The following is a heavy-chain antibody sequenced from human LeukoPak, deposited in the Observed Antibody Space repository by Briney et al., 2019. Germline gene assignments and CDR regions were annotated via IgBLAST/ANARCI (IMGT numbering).Heavy chain of an antibody. CDR2: IWYDGSNK. J-gene: IGHJ4*02. CDR1: GFTFSSYG. CDR3: ARDMWLGPHFDY. D-gene: IGHD6-19*01. Sequence: GGSLRLSCAASGFTFSSYGMHWVRQAPGKGLEWVAVIWYDGSNKYYADSVKGRFTISRDNSKNTLYLQMNSLRAEDTAVYYCARDMWLGPHFDYWGQGTLVTVSS. V-gene: IGHV3-33*01.